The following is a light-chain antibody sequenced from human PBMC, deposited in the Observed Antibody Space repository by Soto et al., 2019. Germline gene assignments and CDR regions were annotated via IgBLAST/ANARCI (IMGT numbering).Light chain of an antibody. CDR1: QSFSSNY. CDR2: GAS. CDR3: QHHGSSPPYT. V-gene: IGKV3-20*01. Sequence: EIVLTQSPGTLSLSPGERATLSCRASQSFSSNYLAWYQQKGGQAPRLLIYGASSRATGIPDRFTGSGSGTYFTLTISRLEPEDFAVYYCQHHGSSPPYTFGQGTKLEIK. J-gene: IGKJ2*01.